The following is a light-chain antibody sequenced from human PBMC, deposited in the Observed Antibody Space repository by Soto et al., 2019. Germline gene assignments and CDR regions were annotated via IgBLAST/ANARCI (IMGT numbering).Light chain of an antibody. CDR2: NTH. J-gene: IGLJ1*01. V-gene: IGLV7-43*01. CDR1: TGAVTSGSY. CDR3: LLYDGGTYV. Sequence: QTVVTQEPSLTVSPGGTVTHTCASSTGAVTSGSYPNWIQQKPGQAPRTLIYNTHNKHSWTPARFSGSLLGGKAALTLSGVQPEDEAEYYCLLYDGGTYVFGTGTKLTVL.